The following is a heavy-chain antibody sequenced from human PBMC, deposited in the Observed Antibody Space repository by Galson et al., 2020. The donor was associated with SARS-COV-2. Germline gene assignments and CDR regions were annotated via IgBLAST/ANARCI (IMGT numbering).Heavy chain of an antibody. V-gene: IGHV4-4*02. CDR1: DSPISSDNW. CDR3: SGRKTGAQFDS. D-gene: IGHD7-27*01. J-gene: IGHJ4*02. Sequence: SETLSLTCAVSDSPISSDNWWSWVRQPPGKGLEWIGDIFHSGTTNNNPSLKSRVTISVDKSKNQFTLNVKSVTAAYTAVYFCSGRKTGAQFDSWGQGTLVTVS. CDR2: IFHSGTT.